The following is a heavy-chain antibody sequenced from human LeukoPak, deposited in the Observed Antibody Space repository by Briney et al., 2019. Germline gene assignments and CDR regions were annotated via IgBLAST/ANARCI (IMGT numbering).Heavy chain of an antibody. J-gene: IGHJ4*02. Sequence: PSETLSLTCTVSGGSIISGDYYWSWIRQPPGKGLEWIGYISYSGSTYYNPSLKSRVIISVDTSKNQFSLKLSSLTAADTAVYYCARGVENWGSESGYWGQGTLVTVSS. CDR3: ARGVENWGSESGY. CDR1: GGSIISGDYY. CDR2: ISYSGST. D-gene: IGHD7-27*01. V-gene: IGHV4-30-4*08.